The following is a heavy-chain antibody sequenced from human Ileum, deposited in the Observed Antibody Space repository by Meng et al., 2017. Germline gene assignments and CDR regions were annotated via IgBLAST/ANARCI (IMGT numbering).Heavy chain of an antibody. D-gene: IGHD2-15*01. J-gene: IGHJ4*02. CDR2: IYPAGSP. CDR1: GGSISSGFY. Sequence: QVQLHESGPGLVEPSGTLSLTCTVSGGSISSGFYWSCVRQSPGKGLEWIGQIYPAGSPNYTPSLESRVTISVDKSKNQFSLRLTSVTAADTAIFYCVRHGGKYFDSWGQGTLVTVSS. CDR3: VRHGGKYFDS. V-gene: IGHV4-4*02.